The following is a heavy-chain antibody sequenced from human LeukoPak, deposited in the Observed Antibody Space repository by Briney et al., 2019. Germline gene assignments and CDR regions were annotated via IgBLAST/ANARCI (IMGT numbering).Heavy chain of an antibody. CDR2: IFYTGST. CDR3: ARLQYGGYTLDLDY. D-gene: IGHD5-12*01. J-gene: IGHJ4*02. V-gene: IGHV4-39*01. CDR1: GASISSNAYY. Sequence: SETLSLTCTVSGASISSNAYYWGWIRQPPGKGLEWIGSIFYTGSTYYNPSLKSRVTIFVDTSKNQFSLKLTSVTVADTAVYYCARLQYGGYTLDLDYWGQGTLVTVSS.